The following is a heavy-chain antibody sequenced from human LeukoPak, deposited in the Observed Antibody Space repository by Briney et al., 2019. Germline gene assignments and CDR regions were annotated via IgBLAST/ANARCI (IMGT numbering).Heavy chain of an antibody. CDR1: VGSFSGYY. CDR2: INHSGST. D-gene: IGHD3-10*01. Sequence: SETLSLTCAVYVGSFSGYYWSWIRQPPGKGLEWIGEINHSGSTNYNPSLKSRVTISVDTSKNQFSLKLCSVTAADTAVYYCARGRRITMVRGVLSKKGAFDIWGQGTMVTVSS. V-gene: IGHV4-34*01. J-gene: IGHJ3*02. CDR3: ARGRRITMVRGVLSKKGAFDI.